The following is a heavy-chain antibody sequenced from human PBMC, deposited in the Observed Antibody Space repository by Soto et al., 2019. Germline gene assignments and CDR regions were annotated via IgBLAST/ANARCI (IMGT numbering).Heavy chain of an antibody. D-gene: IGHD3-10*01. J-gene: IGHJ6*02. V-gene: IGHV4-4*07. CDR1: GGSISSYY. Sequence: SATRSITGTVSGGSISSYYWSWIRQPAGKGLEWTGRIYTSGSTNYNPSLKSRVTMSVDTSKNQFSLKLSSVTAADTAVYYCARVGVVRGVIPNYYYYGMDVWGQGTTVTVSS. CDR3: ARVGVVRGVIPNYYYYGMDV. CDR2: IYTSGST.